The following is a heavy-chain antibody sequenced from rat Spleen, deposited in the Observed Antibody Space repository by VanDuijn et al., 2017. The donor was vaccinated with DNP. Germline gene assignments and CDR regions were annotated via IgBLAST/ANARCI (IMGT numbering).Heavy chain of an antibody. J-gene: IGHJ1*01. CDR1: GFTFSNYG. V-gene: IGHV5-29*01. CDR3: ARLELPYWYFDF. CDR2: ISYDGSST. D-gene: IGHD1-4*01. Sequence: EVQLVESGGGLVQPGRSLKLSCAASGFTFSNYGMAWVRQAPTKGLEWVATISYDGSSTYYRDSVKGRFTISRDNAKSTLYLQMDSLRSEDTATYYCARLELPYWYFDFWGPGTMVTVSS.